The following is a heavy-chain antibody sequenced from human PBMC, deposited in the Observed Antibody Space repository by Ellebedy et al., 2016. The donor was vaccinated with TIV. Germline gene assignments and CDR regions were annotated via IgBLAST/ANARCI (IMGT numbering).Heavy chain of an antibody. CDR3: ARDTFNWADY. J-gene: IGHJ4*02. CDR2: IGGSGNTI. D-gene: IGHD7-27*01. V-gene: IGHV3-48*02. Sequence: GGSLRLXCAASGFTFTTYPMNWVRQAPGKGLEWVSYIGGSGNTIYYTDSVKGRFTISRDNAKNSLYLQMNSLRDEDTAIYYCARDTFNWADYWGQGTLVTVFS. CDR1: GFTFTTYP.